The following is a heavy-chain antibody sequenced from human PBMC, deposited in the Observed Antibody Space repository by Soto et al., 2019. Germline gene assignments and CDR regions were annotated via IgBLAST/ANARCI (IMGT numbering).Heavy chain of an antibody. D-gene: IGHD2-15*01. J-gene: IGHJ4*02. CDR1: GYTFTNYG. Sequence: QVQLVQSGAEVKKPGASVTVSCKASGYTFTNYGINWVRQAPGQGLEWMGWISAYSGHTNYAQKRQDRGTMITDTSTSTADMELRSLRSDDTGVYYCARRPHLADNVELDYWGQGTLVTVSS. CDR3: ARRPHLADNVELDY. CDR2: ISAYSGHT. V-gene: IGHV1-18*01.